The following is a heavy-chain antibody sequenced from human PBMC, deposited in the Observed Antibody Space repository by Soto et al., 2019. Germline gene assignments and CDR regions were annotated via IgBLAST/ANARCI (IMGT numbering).Heavy chain of an antibody. CDR1: GGTFSSYA. D-gene: IGHD6-13*01. V-gene: IGHV1-69*01. CDR2: IIPIFGTA. J-gene: IGHJ6*02. Sequence: QVQLVQSGAEVKKPGSSVKVSCKASGGTFSSYAISWVRQAPGQGLEWMGGIIPIFGTANYAQKFQGRVTITADESTSTAYMELSSLGSEDTAVYYCARDGVGSSREGYYYYGMDVWGQGTTVTVSS. CDR3: ARDGVGSSREGYYYYGMDV.